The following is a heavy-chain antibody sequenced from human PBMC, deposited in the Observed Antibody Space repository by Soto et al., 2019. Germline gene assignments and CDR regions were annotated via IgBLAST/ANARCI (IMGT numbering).Heavy chain of an antibody. J-gene: IGHJ4*02. CDR1: GDSISSADYF. Sequence: PSETLSLTCSVSGDSISSADYFWTWIRQSPGKGLEWMGYIFHSGTTYYKPSLKGRLLISIENSKNHFSLRLTSVTAADAAVYFCAREPYLPKSRNDFWGTGTLVTVSS. CDR2: IFHSGTT. V-gene: IGHV4-30-4*01. CDR3: AREPYLPKSRNDF.